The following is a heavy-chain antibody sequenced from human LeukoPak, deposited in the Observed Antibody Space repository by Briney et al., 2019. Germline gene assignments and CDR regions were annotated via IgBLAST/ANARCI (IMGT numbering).Heavy chain of an antibody. D-gene: IGHD6-13*01. CDR3: ARAIAAAGSPFDP. CDR2: INPNSGGT. CDR1: GYTFTGYY. Sequence: AASVKVSCKASGYTFTGYYMHWVRQAPGQGLEWMGWINPNSGGTNYAQKFQGRVTMTRDTSISTAYMELSRLRSDDTAVYYCARAIAAAGSPFDPWGQGTLVTVSS. V-gene: IGHV1-2*02. J-gene: IGHJ5*02.